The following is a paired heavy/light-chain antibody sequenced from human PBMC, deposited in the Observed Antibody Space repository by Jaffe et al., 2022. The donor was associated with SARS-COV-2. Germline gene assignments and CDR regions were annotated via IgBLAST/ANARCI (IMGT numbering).Heavy chain of an antibody. J-gene: IGHJ3*02. CDR2: IYYSGYT. CDR3: AREEDSYGYPLGAFDI. Sequence: QVQLQESGPGLVKPSETLSLTCTVFGGSMSSYYWTWIRQPPGKGLEWIGSIYYSGYTNYNPSLKSRVTILVDMSNSQLSLKLSSVTAADTAVYYCAREEDSYGYPLGAFDIWGQGTKVTVSS. D-gene: IGHD5-18*01. V-gene: IGHV4-59*01. CDR1: GGSMSSYY.
Light chain of an antibody. CDR1: QSVSSNY. J-gene: IGKJ2*01. CDR2: GTS. V-gene: IGKV3-20*01. CDR3: QQYGNSLYT. Sequence: EIVLTQSPGTLSLSPGERATLSCRASQSVSSNYLAWYQQKPGQAPRLLIYGTSSRATGIPDRFSGSGSGTDFTLTISRLEPEDFAVYYCQQYGNSLYTFGQGTKLEIK.